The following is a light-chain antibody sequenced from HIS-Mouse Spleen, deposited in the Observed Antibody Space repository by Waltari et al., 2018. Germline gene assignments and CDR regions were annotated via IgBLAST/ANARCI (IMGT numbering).Light chain of an antibody. Sequence: DIQMTQSPSSLSASVGDRVTIICLASQSISSYLNWYQQKPGKDPKLLIYASSSLQSEVRSRFSGSRSGTDYTLTINSLQTEELGACDCQQSDGTPRTFGQGTEVESK. CDR2: ASS. J-gene: IGKJ1*01. CDR3: QQSDGTPRT. V-gene: IGKV1-39*01. CDR1: QSISSY.